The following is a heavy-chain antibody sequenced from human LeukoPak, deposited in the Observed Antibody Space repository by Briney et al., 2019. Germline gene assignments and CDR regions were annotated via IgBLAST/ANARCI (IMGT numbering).Heavy chain of an antibody. V-gene: IGHV4-61*02. J-gene: IGHJ3*02. D-gene: IGHD2-2*01. Sequence: SETLSLTCTVSGGSISSGSYCWSWIRQPAGKGLEWTGRIYTSGSTNYNPSLKSRVTISVDTSKNQFSLKLSSVTAAVTVVDYCARFAHLVVPAAMNAFDIWGKGTMVTVSS. CDR1: GGSISSGSYC. CDR3: ARFAHLVVPAAMNAFDI. CDR2: IYTSGST.